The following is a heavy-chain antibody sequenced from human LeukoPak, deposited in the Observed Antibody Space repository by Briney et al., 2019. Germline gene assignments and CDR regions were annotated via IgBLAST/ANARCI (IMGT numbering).Heavy chain of an antibody. Sequence: SGTLSLTCTVSGGSVSGDNSYWNWIRLPAGKGLEWIGRVYTSGRTDYNPSLQSRVTISLDTSRNHFSLKLSSVIAADTAVYYCAREPFRSFGELLDWGQGTLVTVSS. V-gene: IGHV4-61*02. CDR1: GGSVSGDNSY. CDR3: AREPFRSFGELLD. D-gene: IGHD3-10*01. J-gene: IGHJ4*02. CDR2: VYTSGRT.